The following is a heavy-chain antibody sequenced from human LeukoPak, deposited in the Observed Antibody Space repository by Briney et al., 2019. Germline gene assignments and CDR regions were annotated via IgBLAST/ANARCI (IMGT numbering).Heavy chain of an antibody. D-gene: IGHD3-22*01. V-gene: IGHV3-74*01. CDR2: INSDGSST. J-gene: IGHJ3*02. CDR3: ARTAYYYDSSGYDDAFDI. Sequence: SGGSLRLSCAASGFTFSSYWMHWVRQAPGKGLVWVSRINSDGSSTSYADSVKGRFTISRDNAKNTLYLQMNSLRAEDTAVYYCARTAYYYDSSGYDDAFDIWGQGTMVTVSS. CDR1: GFTFSSYW.